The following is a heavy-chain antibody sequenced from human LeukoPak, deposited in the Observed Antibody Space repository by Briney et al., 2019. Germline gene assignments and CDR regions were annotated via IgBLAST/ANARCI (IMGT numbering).Heavy chain of an antibody. CDR3: ARVRRQLVRGYGIDV. Sequence: SETLSLTCAVYGGSFSGYYWSWIRQPPGKGLEWIGEINHSGSTNYNPSLKSRVTISVDTSKNQFSPKLSSVTAADTAVYYCARVRRQLVRGYGIDVWGQGTTVTVSS. J-gene: IGHJ6*02. D-gene: IGHD6-13*01. CDR1: GGSFSGYY. CDR2: INHSGST. V-gene: IGHV4-34*01.